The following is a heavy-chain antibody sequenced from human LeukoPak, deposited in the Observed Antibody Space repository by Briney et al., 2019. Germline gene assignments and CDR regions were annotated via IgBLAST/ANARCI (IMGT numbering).Heavy chain of an antibody. CDR1: GGSISSYY. J-gene: IGHJ4*02. V-gene: IGHV4-59*01. CDR2: IYYSGST. D-gene: IGHD4-17*01. CDR3: ARADYGDYVTNY. Sequence: SETLSLTCAVSGGSISSYYWSWIRQPPGKGLEWIGYIYYSGSTNYNPSLKSRVTISVDTSKNQFSLKLSSVTAAHTAVYYCARADYGDYVTNYWGQGTLVTVSS.